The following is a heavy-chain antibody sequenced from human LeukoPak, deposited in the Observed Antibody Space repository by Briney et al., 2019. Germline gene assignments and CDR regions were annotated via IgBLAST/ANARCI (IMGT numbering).Heavy chain of an antibody. CDR3: ARGWGLAVAGAEYFQH. D-gene: IGHD6-19*01. CDR1: GYTFTSYD. CDR2: MNPNSGNT. J-gene: IGHJ1*01. V-gene: IGHV1-8*01. Sequence: ASVKVSCKASGYTFTSYDINWVRQATGQGLEWMGWMNPNSGNTGYAQKFQGRVTMTRNTSISTAYMELSSLRSEDTAVYYCARGWGLAVAGAEYFQHCGQGTLVTVSS.